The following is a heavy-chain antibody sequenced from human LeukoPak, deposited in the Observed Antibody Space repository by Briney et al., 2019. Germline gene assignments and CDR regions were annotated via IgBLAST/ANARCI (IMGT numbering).Heavy chain of an antibody. J-gene: IGHJ4*02. D-gene: IGHD3-22*01. V-gene: IGHV1-2*02. Sequence: ASVKVSCKASGYTFTGYYMHWVRQAPGQGLEWMGWINPNSGGTNYAQKFQGRVTMTRDTSISTAYMELSRLRSDDTAVYYCARVARVPYYYDSSGYYSYWGQGTLVTVSS. CDR2: INPNSGGT. CDR3: ARVARVPYYYDSSGYYSY. CDR1: GYTFTGYY.